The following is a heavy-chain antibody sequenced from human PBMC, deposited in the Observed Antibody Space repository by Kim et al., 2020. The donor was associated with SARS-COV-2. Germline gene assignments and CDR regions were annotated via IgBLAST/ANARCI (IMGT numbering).Heavy chain of an antibody. V-gene: IGHV3-33*01. J-gene: IGHJ4*02. CDR2: IWDDGSNK. CDR3: ARDLTLTPGIAAAGLFDF. D-gene: IGHD6-13*01. CDR1: GFTFSSYG. Sequence: GGSLRLSCAASGFTFSSYGMHWVRQAPGKGLEWVAVIWDDGSNKYYADSVKGRFTISRDNTKNTLYLQMNSLRAEDTAVYYCARDLTLTPGIAAAGLFDFWGQGTLVTVSS.